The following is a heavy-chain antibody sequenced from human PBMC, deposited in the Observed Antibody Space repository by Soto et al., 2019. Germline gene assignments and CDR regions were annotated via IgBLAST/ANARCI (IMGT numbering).Heavy chain of an antibody. J-gene: IGHJ4*02. D-gene: IGHD7-27*01. V-gene: IGHV4-59*11. CDR1: GGSISNHY. Sequence: QGQLQESGPGLVKPSETLSLTYTFSGGSISNHYWSWIRQPPGKGLEWIWYIYYNGNTHYNPPLKSRVTRSVDTSKNQLSLKLSSVTAADTAVYYCTRANWYSEYWGQGTLVTVSS. CDR3: TRANWYSEY. CDR2: IYYNGNT.